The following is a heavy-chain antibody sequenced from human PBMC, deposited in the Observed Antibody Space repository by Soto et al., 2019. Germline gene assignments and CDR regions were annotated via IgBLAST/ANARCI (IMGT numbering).Heavy chain of an antibody. Sequence: KTLSLTCAIYNSSLGAFHWTWIRQPPGKGLEWIGELIHGGSTNYNPSLKSRVTFSLDTSKSQFSLHVMSVTEADTAVYYCARSPLSFDYVRQTWREVGDSFDVWARGTSVT. CDR1: NSSLGAFH. CDR3: ARSPLSFDYVRQTWREVGDSFDV. J-gene: IGHJ6*02. CDR2: LIHGGST. D-gene: IGHD3-10*02. V-gene: IGHV4-34*12.